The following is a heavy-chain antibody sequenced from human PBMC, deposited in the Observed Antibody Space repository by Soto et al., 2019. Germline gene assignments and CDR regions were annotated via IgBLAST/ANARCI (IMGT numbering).Heavy chain of an antibody. Sequence: SETLSLTCIVSGNSIRSYYWSWIRQPPGKGLEWIGDVYYSGSINYNPSLKSRITISVDTSMNQFSLKLSSVTAADTAVFYCARIGISNAFDMWGQGTMVTVSS. CDR3: ARIGISNAFDM. J-gene: IGHJ3*02. D-gene: IGHD2-15*01. CDR2: VYYSGSI. CDR1: GNSIRSYY. V-gene: IGHV4-59*01.